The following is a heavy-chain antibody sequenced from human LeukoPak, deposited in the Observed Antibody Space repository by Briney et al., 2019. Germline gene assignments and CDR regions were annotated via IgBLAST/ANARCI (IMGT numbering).Heavy chain of an antibody. CDR3: AKFFYDTTYYFDY. D-gene: IGHD3-22*01. J-gene: IGHJ4*02. Sequence: GGSLRLSCAASGFTFSCHGMSWVGQAPGRGLEWVSAISGSGGSTYYADSVKGRFSISRDNSKNTLYLQMNTLRAEDTAVYYCAKFFYDTTYYFDYWGQGTLVTVSS. CDR1: GFTFSCHG. CDR2: ISGSGGST. V-gene: IGHV3-23*01.